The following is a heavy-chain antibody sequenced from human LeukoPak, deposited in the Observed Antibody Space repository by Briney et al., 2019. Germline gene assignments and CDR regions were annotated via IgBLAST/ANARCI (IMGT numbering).Heavy chain of an antibody. D-gene: IGHD2-15*01. J-gene: IGHJ4*02. CDR2: ISRSGTTI. Sequence: GGSLRLSCAASGFTFSSYEMNWVRQAPGRGLEWVSFISRSGTTIYYADSVKGRFTISRDNAKNSLYLQMNSLRAEDTAVYYCVRVLPHSDPLDYWGQGTLVTVSS. CDR3: VRVLPHSDPLDY. V-gene: IGHV3-48*03. CDR1: GFTFSSYE.